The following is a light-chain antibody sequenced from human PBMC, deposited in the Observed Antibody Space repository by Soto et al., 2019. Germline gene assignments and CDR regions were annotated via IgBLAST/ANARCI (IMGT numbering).Light chain of an antibody. J-gene: IGKJ5*01. Sequence: DIQLTQSPSFLSASVGDRVTLTCRASQGISNYLAWYQQKPGKAPKLLIYAASTLQSGVPSRFSGSGSGTEFTLTISSLQPEDFATSYCQQVNSYPITFGQGTRLEIK. CDR2: AAS. V-gene: IGKV1-9*01. CDR3: QQVNSYPIT. CDR1: QGISNY.